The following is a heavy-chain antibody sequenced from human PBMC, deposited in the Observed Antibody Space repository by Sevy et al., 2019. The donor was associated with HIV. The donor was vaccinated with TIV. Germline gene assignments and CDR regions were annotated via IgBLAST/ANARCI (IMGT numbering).Heavy chain of an antibody. CDR2: IYYSGST. V-gene: IGHV4-39*01. D-gene: IGHD3-10*01. CDR3: AEITMVRGVMNGFDP. CDR1: GGSISSSSYY. J-gene: IGHJ5*02. Sequence: SETLSLTCTVSGGSISSSSYYWGWIRQPPGKGLEWIGSIYYSGSTYYNPSLKSRVTISVDTSKNQFSLKLSSVTAADTAVYYCAEITMVRGVMNGFDPWGQGTLVTVSS.